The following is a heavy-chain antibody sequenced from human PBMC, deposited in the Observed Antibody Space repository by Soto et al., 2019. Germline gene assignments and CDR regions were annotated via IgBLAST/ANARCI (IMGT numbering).Heavy chain of an antibody. CDR3: ARWLGYCDSTSCYGDAFDI. J-gene: IGHJ3*02. Sequence: QVQLQESGPGLVKPSETLSLTCTVSGGSITNYYWTWIRQPPGKGLEWIGCMYHSGSTNYNPSLKSRVTVSVETSKNQFSLKLSSVTAADPAVYYCARWLGYCDSTSCYGDAFDIWGQGTMVTVSS. D-gene: IGHD2-2*01. CDR2: MYHSGST. CDR1: GGSITNYY. V-gene: IGHV4-59*08.